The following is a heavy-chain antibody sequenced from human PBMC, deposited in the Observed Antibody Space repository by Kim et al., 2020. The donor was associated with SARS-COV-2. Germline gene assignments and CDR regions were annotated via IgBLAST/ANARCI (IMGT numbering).Heavy chain of an antibody. V-gene: IGHV4-4*07. Sequence: SETLSLTCTVSGGSISSYYWSWIRQPAGKGLEWIGRIYTSGSTNYNPSLKSRVTMSVDTSKTQFSLKLSSVTAADTAVYYCARVSGYCSSTSCYGFDYWGQGTLVTVSS. CDR2: IYTSGST. J-gene: IGHJ4*02. D-gene: IGHD2-2*01. CDR3: ARVSGYCSSTSCYGFDY. CDR1: GGSISSYY.